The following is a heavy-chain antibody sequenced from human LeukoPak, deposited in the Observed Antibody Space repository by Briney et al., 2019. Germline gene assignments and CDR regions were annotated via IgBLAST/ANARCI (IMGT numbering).Heavy chain of an antibody. CDR2: IYYSGST. J-gene: IGHJ5*02. Sequence: PSETLSLTCTVSGGSISSSSYYWGWIRQPPGQGLEWIGSIYYSGSTYYNPSLKSRVTISVDTSKNQFSLKLSSVTAADTAVYYCARRPIAAAAGWFDPWGQGTLVTVSS. CDR3: ARRPIAAAAGWFDP. D-gene: IGHD6-13*01. V-gene: IGHV4-39*01. CDR1: GGSISSSSYY.